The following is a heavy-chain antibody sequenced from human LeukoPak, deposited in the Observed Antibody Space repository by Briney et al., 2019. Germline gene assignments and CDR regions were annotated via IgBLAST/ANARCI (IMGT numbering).Heavy chain of an antibody. CDR1: GFVFSTYG. CDR3: ARAYGAATIFY. V-gene: IGHV3-33*05. Sequence: GGSLRLSCAASGFVFSTYGMHWVRQAPGKGLEWLSFISFGGSNKKSVDSVEGRFTLSRDNSKNTLYLQMNSLRVEDTAVYYCARAYGAATIFYWGQGTLVTVSS. CDR2: ISFGGSNK. J-gene: IGHJ4*02. D-gene: IGHD5-24*01.